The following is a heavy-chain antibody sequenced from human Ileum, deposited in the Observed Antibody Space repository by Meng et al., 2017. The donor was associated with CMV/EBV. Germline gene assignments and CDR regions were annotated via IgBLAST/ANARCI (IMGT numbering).Heavy chain of an antibody. CDR2: YRNLDGRYIT. CDR1: SGFGIGDHW. CDR3: VAYVWGYVY. V-gene: IGHV3-72*01. J-gene: IGHJ4*02. D-gene: IGHD3-16*01. Sequence: GGSLRLSCAVSSGFGIGDHWMDWVRQAPGKGLEWVGRYRNLDGRYITQYAVTMEGRATISKEDSKNSLDLQMSGLKHEDTGFYYCVAYVWGYVYWGRGTLVTVSS.